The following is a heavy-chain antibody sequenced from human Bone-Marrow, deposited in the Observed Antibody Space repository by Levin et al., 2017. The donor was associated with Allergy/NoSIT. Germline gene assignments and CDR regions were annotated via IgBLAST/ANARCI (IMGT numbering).Heavy chain of an antibody. V-gene: IGHV3-30-3*01. J-gene: IGHJ1*01. D-gene: IGHD3-3*02. CDR1: GFTFRNYA. CDR3: ARGNRSFDFQH. Sequence: GGSLRLSCAASGFTFRNYAVHWVRQAPGKGLEWVARISNDGNNKYYADSVKGRFTISRDNSKNTLDLQMNSLRVEDTALYHCARGNRSFDFQHWGQGTLVTVSS. CDR2: ISNDGNNK.